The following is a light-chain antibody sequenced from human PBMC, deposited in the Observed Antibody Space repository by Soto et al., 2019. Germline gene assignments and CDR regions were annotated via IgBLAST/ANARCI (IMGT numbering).Light chain of an antibody. V-gene: IGKV3-15*01. CDR2: GPS. CDR3: QQYNNWPWT. Sequence: EIVMTQSPGTLSVSPGERATLSCRASQSVSNNLAWYQQKPGQDPRLLIYGPSTRATGIPARFSGSGSGTELTLTISSLQTEDFPVYYWQQYNNWPWTFGQGTKVEIK. J-gene: IGKJ1*01. CDR1: QSVSNN.